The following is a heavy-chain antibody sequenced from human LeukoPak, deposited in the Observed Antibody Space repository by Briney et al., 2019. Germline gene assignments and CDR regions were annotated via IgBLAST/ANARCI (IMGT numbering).Heavy chain of an antibody. D-gene: IGHD4-17*01. CDR3: ATDRVGGDYGLYFDL. Sequence: PSQTLSLTCAVCGGSISSGGYSWSWIRQPPGKGLEWIGYIYHSGSTYYNPSLKSRVTISVDRSKNQFSLKLSSVTAADTAVYYCATDRVGGDYGLYFDLWGRGTLVTVSP. J-gene: IGHJ2*01. CDR1: GGSISSGGYS. V-gene: IGHV4-30-2*01. CDR2: IYHSGST.